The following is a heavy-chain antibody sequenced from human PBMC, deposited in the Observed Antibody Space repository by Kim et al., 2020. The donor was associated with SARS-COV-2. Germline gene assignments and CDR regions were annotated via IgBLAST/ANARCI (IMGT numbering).Heavy chain of an antibody. CDR3: AGDEDNGAY. V-gene: IGHV1-3*01. CDR2: GNT. D-gene: IGHD2-15*01. J-gene: IGHJ4*02. Sequence: GNTKYSQKFQGRVTIARNTSASTAYMELSSLRSEDTAVYYCAGDEDNGAYWGQGTLVTVSS.